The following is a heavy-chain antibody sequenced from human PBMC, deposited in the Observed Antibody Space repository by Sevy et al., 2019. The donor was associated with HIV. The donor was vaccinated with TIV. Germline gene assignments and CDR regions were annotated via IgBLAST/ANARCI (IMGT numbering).Heavy chain of an antibody. Sequence: GGSLRLSCAASGFTFSSYAMSWVRLAPGKGLEWVSTITSSGGGGITYYADSVKGRFTISRDNSKNTLYLQMDSLRAEDTALYYCAKDRRDGYNYGSIDYWGQGTLVTVSS. CDR3: AKDRRDGYNYGSIDY. D-gene: IGHD5-12*01. V-gene: IGHV3-23*01. CDR1: GFTFSSYA. CDR2: ITSSGGGGIT. J-gene: IGHJ4*02.